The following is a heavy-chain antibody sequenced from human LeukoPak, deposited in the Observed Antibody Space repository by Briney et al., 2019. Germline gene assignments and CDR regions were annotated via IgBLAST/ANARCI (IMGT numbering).Heavy chain of an antibody. CDR3: TTEQDYYDSSGYYRVRNFFDY. J-gene: IGHJ4*02. Sequence: GGSLRLSCAASGFTFSKVWMSWVRQAPGKGLEWVGRIKSKTDGGTIDYAAPVKGRFTISRDDSKNTLYLQMNSLKTEDTAVYYCTTEQDYYDSSGYYRVRNFFDYWGQGTLVTVSS. D-gene: IGHD3-22*01. CDR1: GFTFSKVW. V-gene: IGHV3-15*01. CDR2: IKSKTDGGTI.